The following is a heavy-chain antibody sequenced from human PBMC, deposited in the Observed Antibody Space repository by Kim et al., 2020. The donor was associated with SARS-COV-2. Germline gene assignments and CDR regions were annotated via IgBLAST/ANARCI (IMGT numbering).Heavy chain of an antibody. V-gene: IGHV4-59*13. D-gene: IGHD6-19*01. J-gene: IGHJ4*02. Sequence: SETLSLTCTVSSGSITNYYWGWIRQPPGKALEWIGYIYYSGSTNYNPSLNSRVTISVDTSKNQFSLRLSSVTAADTAMFYCARGSSGYHPYYFDSWGQGTLVTVSS. CDR2: IYYSGST. CDR3: ARGSSGYHPYYFDS. CDR1: SGSITNYY.